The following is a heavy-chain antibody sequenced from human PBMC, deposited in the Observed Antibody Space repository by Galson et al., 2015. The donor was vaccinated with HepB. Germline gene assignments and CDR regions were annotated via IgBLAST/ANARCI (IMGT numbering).Heavy chain of an antibody. CDR3: ATLGQEVRGFSGMAV. J-gene: IGHJ6*02. D-gene: IGHD3-10*01. Sequence: SVKVSCKASGDTFSTYAINWVRQAPGQGLEWMGGIVPMFDTKMHAQKFPDRVTFTADKSTSTAYMILSSLRSEDTATYYCATLGQEVRGFSGMAVWGQGTTVTVSS. CDR2: IVPMFDTK. V-gene: IGHV1-69*06. CDR1: GDTFSTYA.